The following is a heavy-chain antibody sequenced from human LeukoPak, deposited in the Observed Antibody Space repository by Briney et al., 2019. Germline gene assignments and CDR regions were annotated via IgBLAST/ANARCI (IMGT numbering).Heavy chain of an antibody. V-gene: IGHV3-23*01. CDR2: ICGSGSGT. CDR3: AARPPIIVGGPFDY. D-gene: IGHD1-26*01. Sequence: GGSLRLSCAASGLTFSSSAMGWVRQAPGKGLEWVSPICGSGSGTYYADSVKGRFTISRDNSKNTLYLQMNSLRAEDTAVYHCAARPPIIVGGPFDYWGQGTLVTVSS. CDR1: GLTFSSSA. J-gene: IGHJ4*02.